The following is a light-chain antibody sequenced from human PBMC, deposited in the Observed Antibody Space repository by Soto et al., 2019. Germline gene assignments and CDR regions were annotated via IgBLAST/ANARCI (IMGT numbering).Light chain of an antibody. CDR1: QGISSA. CDR2: DAS. J-gene: IGKJ1*01. V-gene: IGKV1-13*02. Sequence: AIQLTQSPSSLSASVGDRVTITCRASQGISSALAWYQQKPGKAPKLLIYDASSLESGVPSRFSGSGSGTDFTLTISSLQPEDFATYYCQQYQSDTWTFGQGTKVDIK. CDR3: QQYQSDTWT.